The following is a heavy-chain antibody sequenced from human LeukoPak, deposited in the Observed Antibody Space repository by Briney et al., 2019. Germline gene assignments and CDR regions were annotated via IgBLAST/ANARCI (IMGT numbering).Heavy chain of an antibody. CDR3: ARTGYSSGWLFDY. J-gene: IGHJ4*02. CDR1: GGSISSSSYY. CDR2: IYYSGST. V-gene: IGHV4-39*07. Sequence: PSETLSLTCTVSGGSISSSSYYWGWIRQPPGKGLEWIGSIYYSGSTYYNPSLKSRVTLSVDTSKNQFSLKLSSVTAADTAVYYCARTGYSSGWLFDYWGQGTLVTVSS. D-gene: IGHD6-19*01.